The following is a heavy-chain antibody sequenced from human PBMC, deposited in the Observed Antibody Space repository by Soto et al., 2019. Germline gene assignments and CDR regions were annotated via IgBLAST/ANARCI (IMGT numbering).Heavy chain of an antibody. CDR3: ARVDVLPFLESLI. CDR1: GYTFTKYG. CDR2: ISAYNGNT. D-gene: IGHD3-3*01. V-gene: IGHV1-18*04. J-gene: IGHJ4*02. Sequence: ASVKVSCKASGYTFTKYGISWVRQAPGQGLEWMGWISAYNGNTNYAQNLQGRVTMTTDTSTSTAYMELRSLRSDDTAVYYCARVDVLPFLESLIWGQGPLGTVSS.